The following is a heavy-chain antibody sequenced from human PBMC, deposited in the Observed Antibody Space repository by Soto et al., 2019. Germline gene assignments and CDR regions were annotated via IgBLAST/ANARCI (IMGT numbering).Heavy chain of an antibody. J-gene: IGHJ4*02. CDR1: GFTFSSYA. CDR2: ISSNGGST. V-gene: IGHV3-64D*06. CDR3: VKDVRFGSSSWAY. Sequence: PGGSLRLSCSASGFTFSSYAMHWVRQAPGKGLEYVSAISSNGGSTYYADSVKGRFTISRDNSKNTLYLQMSSLRAEDTAVYYCVKDVRFGSSSWAYWGQGTLVTVSS. D-gene: IGHD6-13*01.